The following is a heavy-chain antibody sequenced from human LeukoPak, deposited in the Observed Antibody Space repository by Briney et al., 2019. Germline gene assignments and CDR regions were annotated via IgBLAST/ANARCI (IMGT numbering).Heavy chain of an antibody. CDR3: AKDGGPTVVNPLPDY. Sequence: GGSLRLSCAASGFTFSSYAMSWVRQAPGKGLEWVSAISGSGGSTYYADPVKGRFTISRDNSKNTLYLQMNSLRAEDTAVYYCAKDGGPTVVNPLPDYWGQGTLVTVSS. J-gene: IGHJ4*02. V-gene: IGHV3-23*01. CDR1: GFTFSSYA. D-gene: IGHD4-23*01. CDR2: ISGSGGST.